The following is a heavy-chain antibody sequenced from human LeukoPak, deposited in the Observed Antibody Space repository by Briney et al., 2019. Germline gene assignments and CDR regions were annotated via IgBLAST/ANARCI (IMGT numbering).Heavy chain of an antibody. CDR2: FDPEDGET. Sequence: ASVKVSCKVSGYTLTELSMHWVRQAPGKGREWMGGFDPEDGETIYAQKFQGRVTMTEDTSTDTAYMELSSLRSEDTAVYYCATGVYRRSSRYGMDVWGQGTTVTVSS. CDR1: GYTLTELS. V-gene: IGHV1-24*01. J-gene: IGHJ6*02. D-gene: IGHD3-16*02. CDR3: ATGVYRRSSRYGMDV.